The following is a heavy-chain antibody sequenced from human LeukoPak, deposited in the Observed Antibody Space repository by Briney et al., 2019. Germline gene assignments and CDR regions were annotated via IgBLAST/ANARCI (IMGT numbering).Heavy chain of an antibody. CDR2: ISPVGSNP. D-gene: IGHD2-21*02. CDR1: GFTFSSYG. CDR3: AKERGDFDGFDI. Sequence: GGSLRLSCAASGFTFSSYGMHWVRQAPGKGLEWVAVISPVGSNPFYADSVRGRITISRDNSKDTLYLQMNSLRAEDTAVYHCAKERGDFDGFDIWGQGTMVTVSS. V-gene: IGHV3-30*18. J-gene: IGHJ3*02.